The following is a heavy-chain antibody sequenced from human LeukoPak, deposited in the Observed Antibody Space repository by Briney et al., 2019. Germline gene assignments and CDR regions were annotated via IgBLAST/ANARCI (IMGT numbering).Heavy chain of an antibody. Sequence: SSETLSLTCTVSGGSISSYYWSWIRQPPGKGLEWIGYIYYSGSTNYNPSLKSPVTISVDTSKNQFSLKLSSVTAADTAVYYCARDLAGGRFGETNWFDTWGQGTLVTVSS. CDR2: IYYSGST. J-gene: IGHJ5*02. D-gene: IGHD3-10*01. CDR3: ARDLAGGRFGETNWFDT. CDR1: GGSISSYY. V-gene: IGHV4-59*01.